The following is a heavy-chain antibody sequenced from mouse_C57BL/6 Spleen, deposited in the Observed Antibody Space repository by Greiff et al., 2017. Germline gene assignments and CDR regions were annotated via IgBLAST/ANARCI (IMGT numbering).Heavy chain of an antibody. D-gene: IGHD2-5*01. V-gene: IGHV2-6*03. CDR1: GFSLTSYG. Sequence: VQLQQSGPGLVAPSQSLSITCTVSGFSLTSYGVHWVRQPPGKGLEWLVVIWSDGSTTYNSALKSRLSISKDNSKSQVFLKMNSLQTDDTAMYXCARPLSNYGFYAMDYWGQGTSVTVSS. J-gene: IGHJ4*01. CDR3: ARPLSNYGFYAMDY. CDR2: IWSDGST.